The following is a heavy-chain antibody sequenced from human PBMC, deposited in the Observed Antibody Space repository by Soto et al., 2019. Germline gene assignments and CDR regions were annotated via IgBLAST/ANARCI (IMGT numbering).Heavy chain of an antibody. CDR2: INPNSGDT. CDR1: GYTFIGYY. CDR3: ARARKNYYNTSHYDF. Sequence: ASVKVSCKASGYTFIGYYMHWVRQAPGQGLEWMGWINPNSGDTNYAQKFQGRVTMTRDTSISTAYTELSRLRFDDTAVYYCARARKNYYNTSHYDFWGQGTLVTVSS. J-gene: IGHJ4*02. D-gene: IGHD3-22*01. V-gene: IGHV1-2*02.